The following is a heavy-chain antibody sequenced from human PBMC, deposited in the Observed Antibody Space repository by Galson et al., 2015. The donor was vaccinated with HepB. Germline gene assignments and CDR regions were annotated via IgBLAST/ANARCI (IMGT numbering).Heavy chain of an antibody. J-gene: IGHJ4*02. V-gene: IGHV3-23*01. CDR2: IGGSGFHT. CDR1: GFTFRSYA. CDR3: AKWNMGYSTTCDY. Sequence: SLRLSCAPSGFTFRSYAMTWVRQAPGKGLEWVSGIGGSGFHTYYADSVKGRFTISRANSKNTLYLHMRGLRAEDTAVYYWAKWNMGYSTTCDYWGQGTLVTVSA. D-gene: IGHD6-13*01.